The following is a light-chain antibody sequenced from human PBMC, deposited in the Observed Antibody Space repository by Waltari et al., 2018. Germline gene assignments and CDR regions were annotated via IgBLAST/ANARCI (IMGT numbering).Light chain of an antibody. J-gene: IGKJ1*01. CDR1: QSVSRF. CDR2: GAS. Sequence: IVLTQSPGTLSLSPGERGTLSCRASQSVSRFLPWYQQKPGQAPRLLIYGASTRATGIPDRFSGSGSGTDFSLTISRLEPEDFAVYYCQKYDRLPATFGQGTKVEIK. V-gene: IGKV3-20*01. CDR3: QKYDRLPAT.